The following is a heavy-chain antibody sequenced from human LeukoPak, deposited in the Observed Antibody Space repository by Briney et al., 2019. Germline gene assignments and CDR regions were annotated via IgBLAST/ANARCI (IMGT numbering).Heavy chain of an antibody. CDR2: IDHSGSS. D-gene: IGHD1-7*01. Sequence: SETLSLTCPVSGASISSSYWSWIRQPPGKGLEWIGYIDHSGSSDYNPSLKSRVTMSVDTSKNQFSLKVSSVTAADTAVYYCASLSRVAGTFSEFLFWGQGTLVTVSS. CDR3: ASLSRVAGTFSEFLF. CDR1: GASISSSY. J-gene: IGHJ4*02. V-gene: IGHV4-59*01.